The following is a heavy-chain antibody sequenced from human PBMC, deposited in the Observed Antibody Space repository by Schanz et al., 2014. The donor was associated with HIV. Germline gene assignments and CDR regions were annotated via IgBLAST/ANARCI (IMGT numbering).Heavy chain of an antibody. CDR1: GFTFRSYG. Sequence: QVQLVESGGGVVQPGRSLRLSCAASGFTFRSYGMHWVRQAPGKGLEWVAVTWYDGSNKYYADSVKGRFTISRDNSKNTLYLQMNSLRSDDTAVYYCAKDAYRSGWFYFDSWGQGTLVTVSS. CDR3: AKDAYRSGWFYFDS. J-gene: IGHJ4*02. CDR2: TWYDGSNK. V-gene: IGHV3-33*03. D-gene: IGHD6-19*01.